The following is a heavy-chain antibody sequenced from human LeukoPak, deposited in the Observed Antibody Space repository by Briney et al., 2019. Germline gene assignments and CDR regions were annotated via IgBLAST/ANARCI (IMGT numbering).Heavy chain of an antibody. CDR1: GFTFSSFT. D-gene: IGHD3-10*01. CDR3: ASFFRVSLDH. V-gene: IGHV3-21*01. J-gene: IGHJ4*02. CDR2: I. Sequence: GGSLRLSCAASGFTFSSFTMNWVRQAPGKGLEWVSSIDSVKGRFTISRDNANNSLYLQINSLRVEDTAVYYCASFFRVSLDHWGQGALVIVSS.